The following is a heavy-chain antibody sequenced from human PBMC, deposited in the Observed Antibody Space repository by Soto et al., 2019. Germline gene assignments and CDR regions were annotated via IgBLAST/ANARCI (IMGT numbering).Heavy chain of an antibody. D-gene: IGHD1-26*01. J-gene: IGHJ4*02. CDR1: GFSVSRKY. V-gene: IGHV3-66*01. CDR2: IYSDGTT. CDR3: AIGFASGNDYGLVWDY. Sequence: EVQLVESGGTLVQPGGSLRLSCEASGFSVSRKYMSWVRQAPGKGLEWVSVIYSDGTTNYADSVKGRFTISRDNSKNTVYLQVDRLRAEDTASYHCAIGFASGNDYGLVWDYWGQGTLVTVSS.